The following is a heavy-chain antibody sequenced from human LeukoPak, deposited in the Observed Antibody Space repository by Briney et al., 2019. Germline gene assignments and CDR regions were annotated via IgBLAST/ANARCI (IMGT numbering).Heavy chain of an antibody. D-gene: IGHD5-12*01. CDR1: GFTFSSYA. Sequence: GGSLRLSCAASGFTFSSYAMSWVRQAPGKGLEWVSAISGSGGSTYYADSVKGRFTISRDNSKNTLYLQMNSLRAEDTAVCYCANYHRTIVATITNYFDYWGQGTLLTLSS. CDR2: ISGSGGST. CDR3: ANYHRTIVATITNYFDY. J-gene: IGHJ4*02. V-gene: IGHV3-23*01.